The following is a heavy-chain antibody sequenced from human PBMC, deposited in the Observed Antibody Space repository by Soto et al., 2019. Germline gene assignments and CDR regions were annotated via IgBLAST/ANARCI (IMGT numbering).Heavy chain of an antibody. J-gene: IGHJ3*02. Sequence: QEQLVESGGGVVQPGRSLRLSCVASGFTFRSYGMHWVRHAPGKGLEWVAVMSDDESKKYYADSVKGRFTISRDNSKNTLFLQMDTLISEDTAVYYCARTAGGRVRGALDIWGQGTMVTVSS. CDR2: MSDDESKK. D-gene: IGHD6-13*01. V-gene: IGHV3-30-3*01. CDR3: ARTAGGRVRGALDI. CDR1: GFTFRSYG.